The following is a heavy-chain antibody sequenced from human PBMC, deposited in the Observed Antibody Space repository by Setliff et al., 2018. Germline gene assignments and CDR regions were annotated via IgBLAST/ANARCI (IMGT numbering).Heavy chain of an antibody. J-gene: IGHJ4*02. CDR1: GFTFSSYW. CDR2: IKKDGSEK. Sequence: VGSLSLSCAASGFTFSSYWMSWVRQAPGKGLEWVANIKKDGSEKYYVDSVKGRFTISRDNAKNSLYLQMNSLRAEDTAVYYCARGAGVRGYYYGSGSYLYWGQGTLVTVSS. V-gene: IGHV3-7*01. CDR3: ARGAGVRGYYYGSGSYLY. D-gene: IGHD3-10*01.